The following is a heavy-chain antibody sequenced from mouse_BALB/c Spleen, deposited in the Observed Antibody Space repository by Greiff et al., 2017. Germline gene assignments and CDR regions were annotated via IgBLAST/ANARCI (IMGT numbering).Heavy chain of an antibody. D-gene: IGHD1-1*01. CDR2: INTYNDGT. J-gene: IGHJ1*01. CDR3: SRSPYYYGSSYGYFDV. V-gene: IGHV1-14*01. CDR1: GYTFTSYV. Sequence: VQLQQSGPELVKPGASVKMSCKASGYTFTSYVMHWVKQKPGQGLEWIGYINTYNDGTKYNEKFKGKATLTSDKSSSTDYMELSSLTSEDSAVYYSSRSPYYYGSSYGYFDVWGAGTTVTVSS.